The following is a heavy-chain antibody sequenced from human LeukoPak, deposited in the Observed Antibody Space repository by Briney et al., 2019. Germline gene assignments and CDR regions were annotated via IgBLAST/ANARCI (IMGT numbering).Heavy chain of an antibody. Sequence: GGSLRLSCAASGFTFDDYAMSWVRQAPGKGLEWVSAISGSGGSTYYADSVKGRFTISRDNSKNTLYLQMNSLRAEDTAVYYCAKGSLEERDYYFDYWGQGTLVTVSS. V-gene: IGHV3-23*01. CDR3: AKGSLEERDYYFDY. D-gene: IGHD1-1*01. J-gene: IGHJ4*02. CDR2: ISGSGGST. CDR1: GFTFDDYA.